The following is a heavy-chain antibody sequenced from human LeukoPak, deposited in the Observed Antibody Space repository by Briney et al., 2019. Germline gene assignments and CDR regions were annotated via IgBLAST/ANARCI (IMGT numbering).Heavy chain of an antibody. V-gene: IGHV3-23*01. CDR1: GFTFSSYA. J-gene: IGHJ4*02. CDR2: ISGSGGST. CDR3: AKDGSSSWYGGDDY. D-gene: IGHD6-13*01. Sequence: GGSLRLSCAASGFTFSSYAMSWVRQAPGKGLEWVSAISGSGGSTYYADSVKGRFTISRDNSKNTLYLQMHSLRAEDTAVYYCAKDGSSSWYGGDDYWGQGTLVTVSS.